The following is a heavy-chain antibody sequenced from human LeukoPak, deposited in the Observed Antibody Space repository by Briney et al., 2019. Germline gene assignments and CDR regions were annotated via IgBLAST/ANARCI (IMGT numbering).Heavy chain of an antibody. Sequence: SETLSLICSVSGDSISTYHWNWIRKPPGKGLEWIGYMQSTGNSKYNPSLKNRVNIFIDMSKNQFVLNLRSVTAADTAVYYCARDKRHSYGRYFDPWGQGMLVTVSS. J-gene: IGHJ4*02. CDR3: ARDKRHSYGRYFDP. V-gene: IGHV4-59*01. D-gene: IGHD5-18*01. CDR1: GDSISTYH. CDR2: MQSTGNS.